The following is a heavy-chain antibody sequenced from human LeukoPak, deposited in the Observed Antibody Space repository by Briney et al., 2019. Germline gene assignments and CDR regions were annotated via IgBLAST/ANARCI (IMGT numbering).Heavy chain of an antibody. J-gene: IGHJ4*02. D-gene: IGHD6-19*01. CDR1: GFTFSSYA. CDR3: AKDYSGWRGYFDY. CDR2: ISCSGGST. Sequence: PGGSLRLSCAASGFTFSSYAMSWVRQAPGKGLEWVSAISCSGGSTYYADSVKGRFTISRDNSKNTLYLQMNSLGAEDTAVYYCAKDYSGWRGYFDYWGQGTLVTVSS. V-gene: IGHV3-23*01.